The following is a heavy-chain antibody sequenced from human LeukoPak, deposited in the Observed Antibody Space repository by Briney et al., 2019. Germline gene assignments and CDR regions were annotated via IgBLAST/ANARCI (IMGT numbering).Heavy chain of an antibody. Sequence: SETLSLTCAVYGGSFSGYYWSWIRQPPGKGLEWIGEINHSGSTNYNPSLKSRVTISVDTSKNQFSLKLSSVTAADTAVYYCARVDYDYVWGSYANDYWGQGTLVTASS. CDR1: GGSFSGYY. J-gene: IGHJ4*02. V-gene: IGHV4-34*01. CDR3: ARVDYDYVWGSYANDY. CDR2: INHSGST. D-gene: IGHD3-16*01.